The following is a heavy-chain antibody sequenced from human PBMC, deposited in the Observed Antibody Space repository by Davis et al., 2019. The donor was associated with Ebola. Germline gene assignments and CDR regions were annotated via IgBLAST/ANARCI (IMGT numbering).Heavy chain of an antibody. V-gene: IGHV3-66*01. Sequence: GESLNTSCAASGFTVSSNYMSWVRQAPGKGLEWVSVIYSGGSTYYADSVKGRFTITRDNSKNTLYLQMNSLRAEDTAVYYCARTGFWSGYSPLDYWGQGTLVTVSS. CDR2: IYSGGST. CDR3: ARTGFWSGYSPLDY. CDR1: GFTVSSNY. D-gene: IGHD3-3*01. J-gene: IGHJ4*02.